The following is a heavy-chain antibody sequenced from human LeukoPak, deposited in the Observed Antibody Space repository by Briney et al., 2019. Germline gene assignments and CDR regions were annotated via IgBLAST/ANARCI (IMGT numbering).Heavy chain of an antibody. V-gene: IGHV3-74*01. D-gene: IGHD3-10*01. CDR3: ARDRGVSYFDY. CDR2: INSDGSST. CDR1: GFTFSSYR. J-gene: IGHJ4*02. Sequence: QTGGSLRLSCAASGFTFSSYRMHWVRQAPGKGLVWVSRINSDGSSTSYADSVKGRFTISRDNSQNTLYLQMNSLRAEDTAVYYCARDRGVSYFDYWGQGTQVTVSS.